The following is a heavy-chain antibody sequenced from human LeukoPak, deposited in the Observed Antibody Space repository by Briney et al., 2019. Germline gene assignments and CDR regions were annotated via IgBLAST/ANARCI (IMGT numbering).Heavy chain of an antibody. CDR2: ISSSSSYI. D-gene: IGHD3-3*01. V-gene: IGHV3-21*01. J-gene: IGHJ4*02. CDR3: ARDLDDFWSGVPY. CDR1: GFTFSSYS. Sequence: GGSLRLSCAASGFTFSSYSMNWVRQAPGKGLEWVSSISSSSSYIYYADSVKGRFTISRDNAKNSLYLQMNSLRAEDTAVYYCARDLDDFWSGVPYWGQGTLVTVSS.